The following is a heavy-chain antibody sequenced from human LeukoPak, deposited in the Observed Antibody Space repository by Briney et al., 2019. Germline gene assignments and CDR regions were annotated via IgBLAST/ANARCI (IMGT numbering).Heavy chain of an antibody. CDR2: IYYSGST. J-gene: IGHJ5*02. CDR1: GGSISSCY. Sequence: PSETLSLTCTVSGGSISSCYWSWIRQPPGKGLEWIGYIYYSGSTNYNPSLKSRVTISVDTSKNQFSLKLSSVTAADTAVYYCARDLFHDFWSGPFDPWGQGTLVTVSS. CDR3: ARDLFHDFWSGPFDP. D-gene: IGHD3-3*01. V-gene: IGHV4-59*01.